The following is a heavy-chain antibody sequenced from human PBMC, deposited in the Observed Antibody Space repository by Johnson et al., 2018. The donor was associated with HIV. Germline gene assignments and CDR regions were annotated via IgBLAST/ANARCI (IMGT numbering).Heavy chain of an antibody. CDR2: IRYDGSNK. Sequence: QVQLVESGGGVVQPGRSLRLSCAASGFTFSSYGMHWVRQAPGKGLEWVAFIRYDGSNKYYADSVKGRFTISRDNSKNTLYLQMNSLRAEDTAVYYCARDVPAANDAFDIWGKGTMFPVSS. V-gene: IGHV3-33*01. CDR3: ARDVPAANDAFDI. D-gene: IGHD2-15*01. CDR1: GFTFSSYG. J-gene: IGHJ3*02.